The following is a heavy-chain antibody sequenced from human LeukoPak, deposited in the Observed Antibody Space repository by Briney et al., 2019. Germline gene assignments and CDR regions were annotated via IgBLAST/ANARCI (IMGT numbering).Heavy chain of an antibody. D-gene: IGHD3-10*01. V-gene: IGHV3-21*01. CDR1: GITFSSYG. J-gene: IGHJ4*02. CDR3: ARDRSPGNFDY. Sequence: GGTLRLSCAASGITFSSYGMSWVRQAPGKGLEWVSSISSSSTYINYADSVKGRFTISRDNAKNSLYLQMNSLRAEDTAVYYCARDRSPGNFDYWGQGTLVTVSS. CDR2: ISSSSTYI.